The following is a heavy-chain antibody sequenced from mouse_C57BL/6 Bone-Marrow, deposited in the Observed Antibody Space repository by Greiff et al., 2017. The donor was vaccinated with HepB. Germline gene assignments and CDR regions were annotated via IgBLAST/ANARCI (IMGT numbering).Heavy chain of an antibody. J-gene: IGHJ2*01. CDR1: GYTFTSYW. CDR3: AKGGYYGRAPHFDY. Sequence: QVQLQQPGAELVKPGASVKLSCKASGYTFTSYWMHWVKQRPGQGLEWIGMIHPNSGSTNYNEKFKSKATLTVDKSSSTAYMQLSSLTSEDSAVYYCAKGGYYGRAPHFDYWGQGTTLTVSS. D-gene: IGHD1-1*01. CDR2: IHPNSGST. V-gene: IGHV1-64*01.